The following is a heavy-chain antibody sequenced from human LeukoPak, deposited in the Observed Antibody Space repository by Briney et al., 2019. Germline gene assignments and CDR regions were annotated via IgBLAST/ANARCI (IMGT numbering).Heavy chain of an antibody. CDR3: VRDLVGSGSTTAYLHH. D-gene: IGHD1-26*01. V-gene: IGHV3-33*01. Sequence: GRSLRLSCAASGFTFSSYGMHWVRQAPGKGLEWVAVIWYDGSNKYYADSVKGRFTISRDNSKNTLYLQMNSLRAEDTAVYFCVRDLVGSGSTTAYLHHWGQGTLVTVSS. CDR1: GFTFSSYG. CDR2: IWYDGSNK. J-gene: IGHJ1*01.